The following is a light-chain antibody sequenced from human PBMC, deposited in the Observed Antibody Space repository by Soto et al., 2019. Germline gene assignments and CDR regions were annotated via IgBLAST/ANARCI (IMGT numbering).Light chain of an antibody. CDR1: SSNIGSNI. CDR3: AAWDDSLDSVL. Sequence: QSVLTQPPSASGTPGQRVTISCSGGSSNIGSNIVNWYQQLPGTAPKLLINSYNKRPSGVPDRFSVSKSGTSASLAISGLQSEDEADYYCAAWDDSLDSVLFGGGTKLTVL. V-gene: IGLV1-44*01. J-gene: IGLJ2*01. CDR2: SYN.